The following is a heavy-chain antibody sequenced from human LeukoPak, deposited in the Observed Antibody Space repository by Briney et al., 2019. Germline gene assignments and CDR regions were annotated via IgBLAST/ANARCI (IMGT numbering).Heavy chain of an antibody. V-gene: IGHV4-39*01. D-gene: IGHD6-19*01. J-gene: IGHJ4*02. CDR1: GGSISSSSYY. CDR2: IYYSGST. CDR3: ARLSLRQWPFDY. Sequence: SETLSLTCTVSGGSISSSSYYWGWIRQPPGKGLEWIGSIYYSGSTYYNPSLNSLVTISVDTSKNQFSLKLSSVTAADTAVYYCARLSLRQWPFDYWGQGTLVTVSS.